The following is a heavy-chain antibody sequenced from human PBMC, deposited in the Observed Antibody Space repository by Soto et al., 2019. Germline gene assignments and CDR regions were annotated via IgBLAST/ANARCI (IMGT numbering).Heavy chain of an antibody. CDR3: AKDGSWGDHYYFDN. Sequence: PGGSLRLSCRVSGFMFSSYAMTWVRQVPGKGLEWVSSISGSGGSTYYSDSVRGRFTISRDNSKKVLYLEMNRLKGDDTAVYFCAKDGSWGDHYYFDNWGQGTLGTVSS. V-gene: IGHV3-23*01. CDR1: GFMFSSYA. J-gene: IGHJ4*02. CDR2: ISGSGGST. D-gene: IGHD2-21*02.